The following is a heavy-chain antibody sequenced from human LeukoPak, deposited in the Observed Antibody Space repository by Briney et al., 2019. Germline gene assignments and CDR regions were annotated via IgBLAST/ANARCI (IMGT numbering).Heavy chain of an antibody. V-gene: IGHV4-30-4*07. Sequence: SETLSLTCAVSGGSISSGGYSWSWIRQPPGKGLEWIGYIYYSGSTYYNPSLKSRVTISVDTSKNQFSLKLSSVTAADTAVYYCARELYSSGYGINWFDPWGQGTLVTVSS. D-gene: IGHD3-22*01. CDR2: IYYSGST. CDR3: ARELYSSGYGINWFDP. CDR1: GGSISSGGYS. J-gene: IGHJ5*02.